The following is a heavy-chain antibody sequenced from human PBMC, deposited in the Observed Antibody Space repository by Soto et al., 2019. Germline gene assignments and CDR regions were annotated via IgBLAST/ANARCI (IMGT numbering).Heavy chain of an antibody. V-gene: IGHV3-30*18. J-gene: IGHJ4*02. D-gene: IGHD3-22*01. CDR1: GFTFSTYG. Sequence: QVQLVESGGGVVQPGRSLRLSCAASGFTFSTYGMHWVRQAPGRGLGWVALISFDGSNRYYADSVKGRFTVSRDNSKNTLYLQLNSLRAEDTAVYYCAKLTPYYYDTSGRQGYFDYWGQGTLVTVSS. CDR2: ISFDGSNR. CDR3: AKLTPYYYDTSGRQGYFDY.